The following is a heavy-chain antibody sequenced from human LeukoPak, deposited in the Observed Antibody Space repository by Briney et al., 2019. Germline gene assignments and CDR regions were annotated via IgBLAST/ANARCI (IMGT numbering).Heavy chain of an antibody. J-gene: IGHJ4*02. D-gene: IGHD3-10*01. CDR1: GGSISGYY. CDR3: ARGVMVRGVSNDY. CDR2: IYYSGST. Sequence: PSETLSLTCTVSGGSISGYYWSWIRQPPGKGLEWIGYIYYSGSTNYNPSLKSRVTISVDTSKNQFSLKLSSVTAADTAVYYCARGVMVRGVSNDYWGQGTLVTVSS. V-gene: IGHV4-59*01.